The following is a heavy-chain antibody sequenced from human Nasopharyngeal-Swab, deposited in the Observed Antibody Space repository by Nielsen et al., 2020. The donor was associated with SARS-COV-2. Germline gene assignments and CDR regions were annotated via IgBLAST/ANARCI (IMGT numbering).Heavy chain of an antibody. CDR2: FDPEGGET. V-gene: IGHV1-24*01. J-gene: IGHJ4*02. CDR3: AFRWWRSSWYGDY. CDR1: GYTLTELS. Sequence: ASVKVSCKVSGYTLTELSMHWVRQAPGKGLEWMGGFDPEGGETIYAQKFQGRVTMTEDTSTDTAYMELSSLRSEDTAVYYCAFRWWRSSWYGDYWGQGTLFTVSS. D-gene: IGHD6-13*01.